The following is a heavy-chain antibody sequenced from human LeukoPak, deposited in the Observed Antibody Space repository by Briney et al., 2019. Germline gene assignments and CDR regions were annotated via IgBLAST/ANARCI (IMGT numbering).Heavy chain of an antibody. CDR3: ARQGSSAYYS. CDR2: IYYSGST. CDR1: GFTFSSNY. Sequence: GSLRLSCAASGFTFSSNYMSWIRQPPGKGLEWIGYIYYSGSTNYNPSLKSRVTISVDTSKNQIPLKLSSVTAADTAVYYCARQGSSAYYSWGQGTQVTVSS. V-gene: IGHV4-59*01. J-gene: IGHJ4*02. D-gene: IGHD3-22*01.